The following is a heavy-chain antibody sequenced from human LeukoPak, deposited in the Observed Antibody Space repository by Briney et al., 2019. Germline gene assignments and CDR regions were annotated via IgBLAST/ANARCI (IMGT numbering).Heavy chain of an antibody. CDR3: ARLGYCRGRSCPTSYYNWFDP. J-gene: IGHJ5*02. CDR1: GYTFTSYG. CDR2: ISAYNGNT. Sequence: ASVKVSCKASGYTFTSYGISWVRQAPGQGLEWMGWISAYNGNTNYAQKLQGRVTLTTDTSTTTAYMELRSLRYDDTAMYFCARLGYCRGRSCPTSYYNWFDPWGQGTLVTVSS. V-gene: IGHV1-18*01. D-gene: IGHD2-15*01.